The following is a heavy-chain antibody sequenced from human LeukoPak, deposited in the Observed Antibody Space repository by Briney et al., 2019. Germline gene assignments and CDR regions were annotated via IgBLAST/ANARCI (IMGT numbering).Heavy chain of an antibody. J-gene: IGHJ6*02. CDR3: ARTIDYGMDV. V-gene: IGHV1-18*01. CDR2: ISAYNGDT. Sequence: ASVKVSCKASGYSFTDFGISWVRQAPGQGLEWMGWISAYNGDTNYAQKLQGRVTMTRDTSISTAYMELSRLRSDDTAVYYCARTIDYGMDVWGQGTTVTVSS. CDR1: GYSFTDFG.